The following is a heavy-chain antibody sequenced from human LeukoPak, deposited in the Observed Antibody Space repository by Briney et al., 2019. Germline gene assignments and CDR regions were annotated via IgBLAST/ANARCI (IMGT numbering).Heavy chain of an antibody. CDR1: GYTFTGYY. Sequence: ASVKVSCKASGYTFTGYYMHWVRQAPGQGLEWMGWINPNSGGTNYAQKFQGRVTMTRDTSISTAYMELSRLGSDDTAVYYCARAASDIVVVPAASWGQGTLVTVSS. J-gene: IGHJ5*02. CDR3: ARAASDIVVVPAAS. D-gene: IGHD2-2*01. CDR2: INPNSGGT. V-gene: IGHV1-2*02.